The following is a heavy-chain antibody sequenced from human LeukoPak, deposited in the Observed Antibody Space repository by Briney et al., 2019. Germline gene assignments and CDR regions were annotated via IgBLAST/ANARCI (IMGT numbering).Heavy chain of an antibody. CDR2: IYTSGST. V-gene: IGHV4-4*07. Sequence: SETLSLTCTVSGGSTSSYDWSWIRQPAGKGLEWIGRIYTSGSTNYNPSLKSRVTMSVDTSKNQFSLKLNSVTAADTAVYYCARQLGSSWYLYYYYMDVWGKGTTVTISS. J-gene: IGHJ6*03. CDR3: ARQLGSSWYLYYYYMDV. D-gene: IGHD6-13*01. CDR1: GGSTSSYD.